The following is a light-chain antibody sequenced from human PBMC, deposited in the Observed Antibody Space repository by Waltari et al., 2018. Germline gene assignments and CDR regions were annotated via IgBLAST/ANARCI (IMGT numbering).Light chain of an antibody. J-gene: IGLJ1*01. V-gene: IGLV2-11*01. CDR1: SSAVGAYNY. CDR3: CSYAGSYTFGV. CDR2: EVS. Sequence: QSALTQPRSVSGSPGQSVTISCTGTSSAVGAYNYVSWYQQHPGKAPNLMIYEVSNRPSGVSDRFSGSKSGNTASLTISGLQAEDEADYYCCSYAGSYTFGVFGTGTKVTVL.